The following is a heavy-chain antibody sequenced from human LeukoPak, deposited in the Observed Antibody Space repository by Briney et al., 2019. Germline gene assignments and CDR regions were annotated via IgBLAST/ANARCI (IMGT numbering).Heavy chain of an antibody. CDR3: ARDPFNYYDSSGYGDY. D-gene: IGHD3-22*01. Sequence: GGSLRLSYAVSGFTFSGFWMSWSRQAPGKGLEWVASINSDGSEGYYADVVKGRFTISRDNSKNTLYLQMNSLRAEDTAVYYCARDPFNYYDSSGYGDYWGQGTLVTVSS. J-gene: IGHJ4*02. CDR2: INSDGSEG. CDR1: GFTFSGFW. V-gene: IGHV3-7*01.